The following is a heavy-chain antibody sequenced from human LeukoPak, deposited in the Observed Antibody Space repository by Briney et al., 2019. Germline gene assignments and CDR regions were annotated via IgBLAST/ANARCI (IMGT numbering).Heavy chain of an antibody. J-gene: IGHJ4*02. Sequence: GGSLRLSCAASGFTFNSYAMSWVRQAPGKGLEWVSAISGSGGSTYYADSVKGRFTISRDNSKNTLYLQMNSLRAEDTAVYYCAKDPADIVLMVYVYFDYWGQGTLVTVSS. CDR1: GFTFNSYA. CDR2: ISGSGGST. V-gene: IGHV3-23*01. CDR3: AKDPADIVLMVYVYFDY. D-gene: IGHD2-8*01.